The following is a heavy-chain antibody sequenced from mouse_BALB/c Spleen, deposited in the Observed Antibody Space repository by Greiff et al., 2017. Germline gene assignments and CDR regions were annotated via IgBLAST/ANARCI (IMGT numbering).Heavy chain of an antibody. CDR2: IDPANGNT. CDR3: ARGDWDDY. CDR1: GFNIKDTY. J-gene: IGHJ2*01. Sequence: VQLQQSGAELVKPGASVKLSCTASGFNIKDTYMPWVKQRPEQGLEWIGRIDPANGNTKYDPKFQGKATITADTSSNTAYLQLSSLTSEDTAVYYCARGDWDDYWGQGTTLTVSS. D-gene: IGHD4-1*01. V-gene: IGHV14-3*02.